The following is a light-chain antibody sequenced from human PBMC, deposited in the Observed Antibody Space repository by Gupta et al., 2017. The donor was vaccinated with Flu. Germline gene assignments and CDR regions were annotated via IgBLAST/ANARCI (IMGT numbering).Light chain of an antibody. CDR1: SSDVGGFNS. V-gene: IGLV2-8*01. CDR3: GSYAVGNQYL. J-gene: IGLJ2*01. Sequence: QSALTQPPSASGSPEQSVTISCTGTSSDVGGFNSVSWYQHHPGKAPKLIIYEVSNRPSGVPDRFSGSQSGNTASLTVSGLQAEDEAEYYCGSYAVGNQYLFGGGTKVTVL. CDR2: EVS.